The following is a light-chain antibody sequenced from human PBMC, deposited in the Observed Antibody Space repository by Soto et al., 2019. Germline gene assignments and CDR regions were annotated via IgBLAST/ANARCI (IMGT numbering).Light chain of an antibody. J-gene: IGKJ4*01. V-gene: IGKV3-20*01. Sequence: EIVLTQSPGTLSLSPGERATLSCRASQSVSDSFIAWYQQRPGQAPRLLIYGASQRATGIPDRFSGSGSGTHFTLTINRLETEDFEVYYCQHYKAFGGGTKVDIK. CDR3: QHYKA. CDR2: GAS. CDR1: QSVSDSF.